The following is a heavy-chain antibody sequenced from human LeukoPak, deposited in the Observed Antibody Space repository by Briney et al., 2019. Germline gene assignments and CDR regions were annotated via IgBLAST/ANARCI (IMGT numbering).Heavy chain of an antibody. CDR3: ARVGRYCSSTSCYNGYYFDY. CDR1: GFTFSSYS. Sequence: GGSLRLSCAASGFTFSSYSMNWVRQAPGKGLEWVSYISSSSSTIYYADSVKGRFTISRDNSKNSLYLQMNSLRAEDTAVYYCARVGRYCSSTSCYNGYYFDYWGQGTLVTVSS. D-gene: IGHD2-2*02. J-gene: IGHJ4*02. V-gene: IGHV3-48*01. CDR2: ISSSSSTI.